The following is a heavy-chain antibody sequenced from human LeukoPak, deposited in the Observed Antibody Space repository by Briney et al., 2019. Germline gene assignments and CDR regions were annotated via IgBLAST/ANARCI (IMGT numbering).Heavy chain of an antibody. V-gene: IGHV4-39*01. CDR2: IYYSGST. J-gene: IGHJ4*02. CDR3: ARHGGLKYGGYEKRFDY. Sequence: SETLSLTCTVSGGPISSSSYFWGWIRQPPGKGLDWIGSIYYSGSTYYNPSLESRVTISVDTSKNQFSLKLNSVTAADTAVYYCARHGGLKYGGYEKRFDYWGQGTLVTVSS. D-gene: IGHD5-12*01. CDR1: GGPISSSSYF.